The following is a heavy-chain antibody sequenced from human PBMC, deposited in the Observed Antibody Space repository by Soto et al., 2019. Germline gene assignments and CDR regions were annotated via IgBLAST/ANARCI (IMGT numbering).Heavy chain of an antibody. J-gene: IGHJ4*02. D-gene: IGHD3-3*01. CDR2: ISYDGGNK. CDR1: NFVFSVYS. CDR3: ARDKDQYDFWGGTLDS. V-gene: IGHV3-30-3*01. Sequence: QLMESGGGVVQPERSLRLSCTASNFVFSVYSLHWVRQAPGKGLEWVALISYDGGNKYYADSVKGRFTISRDNSKNTLYLQMNSLRREDTAVYYCARDKDQYDFWGGTLDSWGQGTLVTVSS.